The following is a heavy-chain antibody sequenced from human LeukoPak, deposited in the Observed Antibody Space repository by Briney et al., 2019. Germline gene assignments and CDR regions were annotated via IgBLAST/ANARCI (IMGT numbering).Heavy chain of an antibody. D-gene: IGHD2/OR15-2a*01. J-gene: IGHJ4*02. V-gene: IGHV3-23*01. CDR2: IRGSGDST. CDR1: GFTFSTYA. Sequence: GGSLRLSCSASGFTFSTYAMSWVRQPPGKGLEWVSAIRGSGDSTYYAESVKGRFTISRDNSKNTLYLQMNSLRAEDTAVYYCAKRFRGTSGLYYFDSWGQGTLVTVSS. CDR3: AKRFRGTSGLYYFDS.